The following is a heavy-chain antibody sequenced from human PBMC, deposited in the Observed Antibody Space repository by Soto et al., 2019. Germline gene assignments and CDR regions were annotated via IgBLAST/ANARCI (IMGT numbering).Heavy chain of an antibody. CDR3: AGTTTAPLDY. J-gene: IGHJ4*02. D-gene: IGHD4-4*01. V-gene: IGHV4-61*08. CDR2: IYYSGST. CDR1: GASVSSGGYF. Sequence: PSETLSLTCSVSGASVSSGGYFWTWIRQPPGKGLEWIGYIYYSGSTNYNPSLRSRVTMSVDTSKNQFSLKLTSVTAADTAVYYCAGTTTAPLDYWGQGTLVTVSS.